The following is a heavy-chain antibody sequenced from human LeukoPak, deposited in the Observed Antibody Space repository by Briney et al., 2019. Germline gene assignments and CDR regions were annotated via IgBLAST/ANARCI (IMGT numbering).Heavy chain of an antibody. CDR1: GYTFTSYD. CDR3: ARDPQGIDFWSGYAFDY. V-gene: IGHV1-8*01. D-gene: IGHD3-3*01. CDR2: MNPNSGNT. J-gene: IGHJ4*02. Sequence: VASVKVSCKASGYTFTSYDINWVRQATGQGLEWMGWMNPNSGNTGYAQKLQGRVTMTTDTSTSTAYMELRSLRSDDTAVYYCARDPQGIDFWSGYAFDYWGQGTLVTVSS.